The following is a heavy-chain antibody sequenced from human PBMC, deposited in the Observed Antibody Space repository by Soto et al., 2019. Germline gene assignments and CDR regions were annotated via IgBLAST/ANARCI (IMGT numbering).Heavy chain of an antibody. J-gene: IGHJ6*02. CDR3: ASPGIAAAGTQYYYGMDV. CDR2: IYYSGST. CDR1: GGSISSSSYY. D-gene: IGHD6-13*01. V-gene: IGHV4-39*01. Sequence: QLQLQESGPGLVKPSETLSLTCTVSGGSISSSSYYWGWIRQPPGKGLEWIGSIYYSGSTYYNPSLKSRVTISVDTSKNQFSLKLSSVTAADTAVYYCASPGIAAAGTQYYYGMDVWGQGTTVTVSS.